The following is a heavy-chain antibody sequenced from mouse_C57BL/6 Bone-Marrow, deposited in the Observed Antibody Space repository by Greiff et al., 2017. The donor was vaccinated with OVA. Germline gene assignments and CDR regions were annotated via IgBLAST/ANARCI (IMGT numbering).Heavy chain of an antibody. V-gene: IGHV14-4*01. J-gene: IGHJ1*03. CDR3: TTWYFDV. CDR1: GFNIKDDY. CDR2: IDPENGDT. Sequence: VQLQQSGAELVRPGASVKLSCTASGFNIKDDYMHWVKQRPEQGLEWIGWIDPENGDTEYASKFQGNATITADTSSNTDYLQLSSLTSEDTAVYYCTTWYFDVWGTGTTVTVSS.